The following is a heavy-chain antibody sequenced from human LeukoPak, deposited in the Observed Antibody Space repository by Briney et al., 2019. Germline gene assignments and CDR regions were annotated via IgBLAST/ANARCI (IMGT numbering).Heavy chain of an antibody. CDR1: GFTVSSNY. CDR2: IYSGGST. Sequence: GGSLRLSCAASGFTVSSNYMSWVRQAPGKGLERVSVIYSGGSTYYADSVKGRFTISRDNSKNTLYLQMNSLRAEDTAVYYCARVSMYDTSGYHDFDYWGQGTLVTVSS. J-gene: IGHJ4*02. D-gene: IGHD3-22*01. CDR3: ARVSMYDTSGYHDFDY. V-gene: IGHV3-53*01.